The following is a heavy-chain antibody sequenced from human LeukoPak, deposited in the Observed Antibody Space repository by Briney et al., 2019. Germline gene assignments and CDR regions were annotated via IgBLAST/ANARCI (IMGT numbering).Heavy chain of an antibody. Sequence: SVTVSRKSSVYTFTSYVINWVRQATAHGLGWVGWMNPNSGNTGYAQQFQGRVTMTRNTSISTAYMEMSRLRAEDTAVYYCARGGGSSSWYGMDVWGQGTTVTVSS. J-gene: IGHJ6*02. CDR3: ARGGGSSSWYGMDV. CDR1: VYTFTSYV. D-gene: IGHD6-13*01. CDR2: MNPNSGNT. V-gene: IGHV1-8*01.